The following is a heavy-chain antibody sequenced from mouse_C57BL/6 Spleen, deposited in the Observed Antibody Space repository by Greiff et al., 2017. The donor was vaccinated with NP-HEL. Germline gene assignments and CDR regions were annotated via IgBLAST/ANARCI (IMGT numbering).Heavy chain of an antibody. V-gene: IGHV1-69*01. CDR3: ARWGSGEGCAY. Sequence: QVQLQQPGAELVMPGASVKLSCKASGYTFTSYWMHWVKQRPGQGLEWIGEIDPSDSYTNYNQKFKGKSTLTVDKSSSTAYMQLSSLTSEDSAGYYGARWGSGEGCAYWGQGTLVTVAA. CDR2: IDPSDSYT. CDR1: GYTFTSYW. J-gene: IGHJ3*01.